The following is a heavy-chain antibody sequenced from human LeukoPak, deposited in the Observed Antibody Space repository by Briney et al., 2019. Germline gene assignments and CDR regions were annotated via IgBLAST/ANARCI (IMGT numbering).Heavy chain of an antibody. CDR2: IYTSGST. J-gene: IGHJ4*02. V-gene: IGHV4-61*02. D-gene: IGHD4-17*01. CDR3: ARAGDDYGDYRGDLNY. CDR1: GGSISSGSYY. Sequence: PSETLSLTCTVSGGSISSGSYYWSWIRQPAGKGLEWIGRIYTSGSTNYNPSLKSRVTISVDTSKNQFSLKLSSVTAADTAVYYCARAGDDYGDYRGDLNYWGQGTLVTVSS.